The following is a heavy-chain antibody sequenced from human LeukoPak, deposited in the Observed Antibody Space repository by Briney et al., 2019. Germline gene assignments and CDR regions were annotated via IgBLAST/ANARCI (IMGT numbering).Heavy chain of an antibody. CDR1: GGSFSGYY. J-gene: IGHJ4*02. CDR2: INHSGST. V-gene: IGHV4-34*01. D-gene: IGHD3-3*01. CDR3: ARTTTYYDFWSGYYDY. Sequence: SETLSPTCAVYGGSFSGYYWSWIRQPPGKGLEWIGEINHSGSTYYNPSLKSRVTISVDTSKNQFSLKLSSVTAADTAVYYCARTTTYYDFWSGYYDYWGQGTLVTVSS.